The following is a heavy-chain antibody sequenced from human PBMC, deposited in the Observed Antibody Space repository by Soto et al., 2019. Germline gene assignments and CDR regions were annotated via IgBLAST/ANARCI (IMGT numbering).Heavy chain of an antibody. D-gene: IGHD5-18*01. J-gene: IGHJ4*02. CDR1: GGSISSYY. CDR3: ARGGYSNDLFDY. CDR2: IYYSGST. V-gene: IGHV4-59*01. Sequence: PSETLSLTCTVSGGSISSYYWSWIRQPPGKGLEWIGYIYYSGSTNYNPFLKSRVTISVDTSKNQFSLKLSSVTAADTAVYYCARGGYSNDLFDYWGQGTLVTVSS.